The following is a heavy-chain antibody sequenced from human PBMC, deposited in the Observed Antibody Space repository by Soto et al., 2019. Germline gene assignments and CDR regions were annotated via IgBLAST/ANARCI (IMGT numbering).Heavy chain of an antibody. CDR3: AHIPADYGGDCHAGY. D-gene: IGHD2-21*02. CDR2: IYWDDDQ. Sequence: QITLKESGPTLVKPTQTLTLTCTFSGFSLSTSGVGVGWIRQPPGKALEWLALIYWDDDQRYSPSLTSRLTITNDTPKYQVVLTITNMDPVDTATYYCAHIPADYGGDCHAGYWGNGTLVTVS. J-gene: IGHJ4*01. V-gene: IGHV2-5*02. CDR1: GFSLSTSGVG.